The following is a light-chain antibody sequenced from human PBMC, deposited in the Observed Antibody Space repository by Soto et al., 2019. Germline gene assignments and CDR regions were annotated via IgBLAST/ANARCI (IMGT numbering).Light chain of an antibody. CDR1: QSVSSSY. Sequence: EIVLTQSPGTVSLSPGERATLSCRASQSVSSSYLAWYQQKPGQAPRLLIYGASSRATGIPDRFSGSGSGTDFTLTISRLEPEDFAVYYCQQYGSSPPRLTFGGGTKVDIK. J-gene: IGKJ4*01. V-gene: IGKV3-20*01. CDR3: QQYGSSPPRLT. CDR2: GAS.